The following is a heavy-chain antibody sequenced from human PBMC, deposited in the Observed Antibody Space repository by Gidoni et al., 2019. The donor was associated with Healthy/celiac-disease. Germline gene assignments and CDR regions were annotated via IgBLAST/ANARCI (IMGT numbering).Heavy chain of an antibody. CDR2: ISYDGSNK. CDR3: AKDSSSMSLDY. CDR1: GFTFSSYG. J-gene: IGHJ4*02. Sequence: QVQLVESGGGVVQPGRSLRLSCADSGFTFSSYGMHWVRQAPGKGLEWVAVISYDGSNKYYADSVKGRFTISRDNSKNTLYLQMNSLRAEDTAVYYCAKDSSSMSLDYWGQGTLVTVSS. V-gene: IGHV3-30*18.